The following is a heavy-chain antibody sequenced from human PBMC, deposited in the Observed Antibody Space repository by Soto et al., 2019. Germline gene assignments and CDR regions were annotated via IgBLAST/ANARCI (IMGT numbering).Heavy chain of an antibody. CDR2: ITDNGGST. CDR3: AKERATTTAFDY. Sequence: GGSLRLPCAASGFTFSRDGMSWVRQAPGKGLEWVSLITDNGGSTYYADSVKGRFTISRDNTKNTLFLQMNSLRAEDTAVYYCAKERATTTAFDYWGQGALVTVSS. V-gene: IGHV3-23*01. D-gene: IGHD4-17*01. CDR1: GFTFSRDG. J-gene: IGHJ4*02.